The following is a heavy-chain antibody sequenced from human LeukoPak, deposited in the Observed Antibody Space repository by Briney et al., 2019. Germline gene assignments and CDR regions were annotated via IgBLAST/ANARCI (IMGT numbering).Heavy chain of an antibody. CDR1: GFIFSTYE. Sequence: GGSLRLSCAASGFIFSTYEMNWVRQAPGKGLEWVSYISSSGSTIYYADSVKGRFTISRDNAKNSLYLQMNSLRAEDTAVYYCARGGGYSYGSFDYWGQGTLVTVSS. V-gene: IGHV3-48*03. D-gene: IGHD5-18*01. J-gene: IGHJ4*02. CDR2: ISSSGSTI. CDR3: ARGGGYSYGSFDY.